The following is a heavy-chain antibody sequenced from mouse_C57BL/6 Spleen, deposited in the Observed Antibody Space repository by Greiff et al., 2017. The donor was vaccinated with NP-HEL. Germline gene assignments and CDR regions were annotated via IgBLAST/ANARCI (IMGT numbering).Heavy chain of an antibody. CDR2: MSYDGSN. V-gene: IGHV3-6*01. J-gene: IGHJ4*01. Sequence: EVQLQESGPGLVKPSQSLSLTCSVTGYSITSGYYWNWIRQFPGNKLEWMGYMSYDGSNNYNPSLKNRISITRDTSKNQFFLKLNSVTTEDTATYYCARVGSSYAMDYWGQGTSVTVSS. D-gene: IGHD1-1*01. CDR3: ARVGSSYAMDY. CDR1: GYSITSGYY.